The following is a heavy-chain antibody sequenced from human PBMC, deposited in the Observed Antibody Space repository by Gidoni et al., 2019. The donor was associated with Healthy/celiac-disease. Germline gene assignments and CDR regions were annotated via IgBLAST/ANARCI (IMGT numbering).Heavy chain of an antibody. V-gene: IGHV3-33*01. CDR2: IWYDGSNK. Sequence: QVQLVESGGGVVQPGRSLRLSCAASGFTFSSYGMHWVRQAPGKGLEWVAVIWYDGSNKYYADSVKGRFTISRDNSKNTLYLQMNSLRAEDTAVYYCARDTYDFWSGYGSTDYYGMDVWGQGTTVTVSS. CDR3: ARDTYDFWSGYGSTDYYGMDV. J-gene: IGHJ6*02. CDR1: GFTFSSYG. D-gene: IGHD3-3*01.